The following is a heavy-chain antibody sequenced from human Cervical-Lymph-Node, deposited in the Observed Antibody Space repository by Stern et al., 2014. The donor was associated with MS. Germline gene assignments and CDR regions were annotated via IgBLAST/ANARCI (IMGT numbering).Heavy chain of an antibody. J-gene: IGHJ6*02. CDR3: ARDGQWLTLPNYYYYGMDV. CDR2: INAFNGNT. CDR1: GYTFTSYG. D-gene: IGHD6-19*01. V-gene: IGHV1-18*01. Sequence: VQLVESGAEVKKPGASVKVSCKASGYTFTSYGISWVRQAPGQGLEWMGWINAFNGNTNCAQKFQGRVTMTRDTSTTTAYMEVRRLRSDDTAVYYCARDGQWLTLPNYYYYGMDVWGQGTTVTVSS.